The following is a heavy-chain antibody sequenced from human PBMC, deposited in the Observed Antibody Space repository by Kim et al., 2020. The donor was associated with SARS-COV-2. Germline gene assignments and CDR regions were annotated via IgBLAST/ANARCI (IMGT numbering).Heavy chain of an antibody. V-gene: IGHV4-39*01. J-gene: IGHJ4*02. D-gene: IGHD1-7*01. CDR3: ARHETGTLFDY. CDR2: T. Sequence: TYSSPSLKGRITISVDTSKNQFALKLGSVADADTAVYYWARHETGTLFDYWGQGTLVTVSS.